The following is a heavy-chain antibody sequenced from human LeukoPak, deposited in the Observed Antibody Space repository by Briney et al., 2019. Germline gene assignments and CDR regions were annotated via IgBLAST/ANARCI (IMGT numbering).Heavy chain of an antibody. V-gene: IGHV3-66*01. CDR3: ARYAVAYYYYMDV. D-gene: IGHD2-2*01. Sequence: GGSLRLSCAASGFTVSSNYMSWVRQAPGKGLEWVSVIYSGGSTYYADSVKGRFTISRDNSKNTLYLQMNSLRAEDTAVYYCARYAVAYYYYMDVWGKGTTVTISS. CDR2: IYSGGST. J-gene: IGHJ6*03. CDR1: GFTVSSNY.